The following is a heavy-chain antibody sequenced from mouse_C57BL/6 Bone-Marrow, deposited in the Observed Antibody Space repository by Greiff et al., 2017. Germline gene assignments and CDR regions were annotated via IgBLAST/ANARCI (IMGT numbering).Heavy chain of an antibody. CDR3: TTGLTGT. CDR1: GFNIKDDY. J-gene: IGHJ2*01. Sequence: EVQLKESGAELVRPGASVKLSCTASGFNIKDDYMHWVKQRPEQGLEWIGWIDPENGDTEYASKFQGKATITADTSSNTAYLQLSSLTSEDTAVYYCTTGLTGTWGQGTTLTVSS. CDR2: IDPENGDT. D-gene: IGHD4-1*01. V-gene: IGHV14-4*01.